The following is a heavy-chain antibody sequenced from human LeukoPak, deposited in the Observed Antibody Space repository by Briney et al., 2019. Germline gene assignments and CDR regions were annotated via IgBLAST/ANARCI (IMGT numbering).Heavy chain of an antibody. D-gene: IGHD1-14*01. CDR2: IRYDGSNK. V-gene: IGHV3-30*02. J-gene: IGHJ4*02. Sequence: GGSLRLSCAVSGFTFSSYGMHWIRQAPGRGLEWVAFIRYDGSNKYYADSVKGRFTISRDNSKNTLYLQMNSLRAEDTAVYYGARTRYDGSTYDCWGQGALVTVSS. CDR3: ARTRYDGSTYDC. CDR1: GFTFSSYG.